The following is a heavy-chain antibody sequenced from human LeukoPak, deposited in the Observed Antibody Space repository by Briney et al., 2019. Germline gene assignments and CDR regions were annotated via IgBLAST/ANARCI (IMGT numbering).Heavy chain of an antibody. D-gene: IGHD1-14*01. CDR3: ARQGGSISGFYYYYYMDV. V-gene: IGHV4-4*07. CDR2: IYTSGST. CDR1: GGSISSYY. J-gene: IGHJ6*03. Sequence: SETLSLTCTVSGGSISSYYWSWIRQPAGKGLEWIGRIYTSGSTNYNPSLKSRVTMSVDTSKNQLSLKLSSVTAAGTAVYYCARQGGSISGFYYYYYMDVWGKGTTVTVSS.